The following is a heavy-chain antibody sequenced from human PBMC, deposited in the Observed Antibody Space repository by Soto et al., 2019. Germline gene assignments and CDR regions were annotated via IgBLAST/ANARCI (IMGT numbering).Heavy chain of an antibody. CDR3: TTVDGGSYSPFDY. D-gene: IGHD1-26*01. CDR2: IKSKTDGGTT. CDR1: GFTFSNAW. Sequence: EVQLVESGGGLVKPGGSLRLSCAASGFTFSNAWMNWVRQAPGKGLEWVGRIKSKTDGGTTDYAAPVKGRFTISRDNSKNTLYLQMNSLKTEDTAVYYCTTVDGGSYSPFDYWGQGTLVTVSS. J-gene: IGHJ4*02. V-gene: IGHV3-15*07.